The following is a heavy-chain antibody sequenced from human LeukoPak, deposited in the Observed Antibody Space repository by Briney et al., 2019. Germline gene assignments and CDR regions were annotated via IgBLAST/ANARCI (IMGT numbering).Heavy chain of an antibody. V-gene: IGHV1-18*04. D-gene: IGHD3-10*01. J-gene: IGHJ4*02. Sequence: ASVTVSCTTSGYTFTGYYMHWVRQAPGQGLEWMGWISAYNGNTNYAQKLQGRVTMTTDTSTSTAYMELRSLRSDDTAVYYCARDSLLWFGESIDYWGQGTLVTVSS. CDR2: ISAYNGNT. CDR1: GYTFTGYY. CDR3: ARDSLLWFGESIDY.